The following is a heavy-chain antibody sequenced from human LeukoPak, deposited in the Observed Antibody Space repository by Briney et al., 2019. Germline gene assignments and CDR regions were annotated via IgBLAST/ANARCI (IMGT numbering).Heavy chain of an antibody. V-gene: IGHV4-39*01. CDR2: IYYSGTT. J-gene: IGHJ5*02. Sequence: SETLSLTCTVSGGSISSSGYSWGWIRQPPGKGLEWIGSIYYSGTTYYNPSLKSRVTISVDTSKNQFSLKLNSVTAADTAVYYCGRHVGCSGGRCYVEFYWFDRCGQGTLVSVSS. D-gene: IGHD2-15*01. CDR1: GGSISSSGYS. CDR3: GRHVGCSGGRCYVEFYWFDR.